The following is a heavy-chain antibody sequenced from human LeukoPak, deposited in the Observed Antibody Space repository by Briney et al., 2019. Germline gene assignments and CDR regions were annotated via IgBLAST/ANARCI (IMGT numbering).Heavy chain of an antibody. Sequence: AGSLRLSCAASGFTFSSNAMSWVRQAPGQGLEWVSAISGSGGSTYYADSVKDRFTISRDNSKNTLYLQMNSLRAEDTAVYYCASLWWYLDYWGQGTLVTVSS. J-gene: IGHJ4*02. CDR1: GFTFSSNA. D-gene: IGHD4-23*01. V-gene: IGHV3-23*01. CDR3: ASLWWYLDY. CDR2: ISGSGGST.